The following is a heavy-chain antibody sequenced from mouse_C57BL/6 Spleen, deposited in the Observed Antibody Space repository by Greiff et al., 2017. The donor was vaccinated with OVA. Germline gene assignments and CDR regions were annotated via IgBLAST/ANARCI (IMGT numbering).Heavy chain of an antibody. J-gene: IGHJ1*03. CDR2: IDPSDSYT. D-gene: IGHD1-1*01. Sequence: QVQLQQSGAELVMPGASVKLSCKASGYTFTSYWMHWVKQRPGQGLEWIGEIDPSDSYTNSNQKFKGKSTLTVDKSSSTAYMQLSSLTSEDSAVYYCARGITTVVARYWYFDVWGTGTTVTVSS. CDR1: GYTFTSYW. V-gene: IGHV1-69*01. CDR3: ARGITTVVARYWYFDV.